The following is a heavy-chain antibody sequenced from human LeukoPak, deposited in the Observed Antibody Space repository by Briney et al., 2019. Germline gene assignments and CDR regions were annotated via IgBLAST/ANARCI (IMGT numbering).Heavy chain of an antibody. D-gene: IGHD6-19*01. J-gene: IGHJ4*02. V-gene: IGHV3-64D*06. CDR3: VKGGRAVASKGRFSFDY. CDR1: GFTFSSYA. Sequence: GGSLRLSCSASGFTFSSYAMHWVRQAPGKGLEYVSAIGSNGGSTYYADSVKGRFTISRDNSKNTLYLQMSSLRAEDTAVYYCVKGGRAVASKGRFSFDYWGQGTLVTVSS. CDR2: IGSNGGST.